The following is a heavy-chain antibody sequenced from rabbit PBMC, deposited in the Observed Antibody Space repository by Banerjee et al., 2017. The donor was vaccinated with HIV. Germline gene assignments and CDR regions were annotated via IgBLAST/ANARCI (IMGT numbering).Heavy chain of an antibody. Sequence: QSLEESGGGLVQPGASLTLTCTASGFSFSGSYYMCWVRQAPGKGLEWIGCIGAGSGATYYASWAKGRFTISKTSSTTVALQMTSLTAADTATYFCARGSAYAGAGYALWGQGTLVTVS. D-gene: IGHD4-2*01. CDR3: ARGSAYAGAGYAL. V-gene: IGHV1S40*01. J-gene: IGHJ4*01. CDR2: IGAGSGAT. CDR1: GFSFSGSYY.